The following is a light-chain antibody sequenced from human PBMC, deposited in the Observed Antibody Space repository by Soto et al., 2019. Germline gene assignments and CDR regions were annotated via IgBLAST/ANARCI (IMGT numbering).Light chain of an antibody. CDR2: DVS. J-gene: IGLJ2*01. CDR1: SSDVGGYNY. CDR3: SSYTSSSTLV. Sequence: QSVLTQPASVSGSPGQSITISCTGTSSDVGGYNYVSWYQQHPGKAPKLMIYDVSNRPSGVSNRFSGSKSGKTASLTISGLQAVDEADYYCSSYTSSSTLVFGGGTKLTVL. V-gene: IGLV2-14*01.